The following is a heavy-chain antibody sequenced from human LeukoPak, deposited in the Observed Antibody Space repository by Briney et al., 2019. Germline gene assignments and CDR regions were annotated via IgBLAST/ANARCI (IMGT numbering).Heavy chain of an antibody. CDR2: MNPNSGNT. Sequence: ASVKVSCKASGYTFTSYDINWVRQATGQGLEWMGWMNPNSGNTGYAQKFQGRVTITTDESTSTAYMELSSLRSEDTAVYYCASDYYDSSGSPFDYWGQGTLVTVSS. CDR1: GYTFTSYD. J-gene: IGHJ4*02. CDR3: ASDYYDSSGSPFDY. D-gene: IGHD3-22*01. V-gene: IGHV1-8*01.